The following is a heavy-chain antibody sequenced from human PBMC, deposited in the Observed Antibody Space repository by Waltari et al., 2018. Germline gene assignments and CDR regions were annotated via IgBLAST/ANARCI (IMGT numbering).Heavy chain of an antibody. CDR1: GGSFSGYY. Sequence: QVQLQQWGAGLLKPSETLSLTCAVYGGSFSGYYWCWIRQPPGKGLEWIGEINHSGSTNYNPSLKSRVTISVDTSKNQFSLKLSSVTAADTAVYYCVRVVVPAAIGDAFDIWGQGTMVTVSS. CDR3: VRVVVPAAIGDAFDI. V-gene: IGHV4-34*01. J-gene: IGHJ3*02. CDR2: INHSGST. D-gene: IGHD2-2*01.